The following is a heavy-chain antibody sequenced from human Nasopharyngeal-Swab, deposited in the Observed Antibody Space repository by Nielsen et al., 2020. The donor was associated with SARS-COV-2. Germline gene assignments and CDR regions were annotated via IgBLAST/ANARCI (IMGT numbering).Heavy chain of an antibody. CDR3: TRGVEQSLYYYGMDI. D-gene: IGHD3-10*01. V-gene: IGHV3-73*01. J-gene: IGHJ6*02. CDR2: IRSKANSYAT. Sequence: GEYLKISCAASGFTFSGSAMHWVRQASGKGLEWVGRIRSKANSYATAYAESVKGRFTISRDDSKNTAYLQMNSLKTEDTAVYYCTRGVEQSLYYYGMDIWGQGTTVTVSS. CDR1: GFTFSGSA.